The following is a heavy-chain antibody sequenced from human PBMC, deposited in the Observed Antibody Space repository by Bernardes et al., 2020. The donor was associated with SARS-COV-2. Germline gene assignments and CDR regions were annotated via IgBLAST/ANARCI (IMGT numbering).Heavy chain of an antibody. D-gene: IGHD2-2*01. Sequence: SETLSLTCTVSGGSISTSDYYWGWIRQPPGKGLQWIGSLYYTGSTYYNPSLKRRVTVSADTSKNQFSLRLSSVTASDTALYYCARLSGPAVDYWGRGTLVTVSS. CDR2: LYYTGST. J-gene: IGHJ2*01. CDR1: GGSISTSDYY. CDR3: ARLSGPAVDY. V-gene: IGHV4-39*01.